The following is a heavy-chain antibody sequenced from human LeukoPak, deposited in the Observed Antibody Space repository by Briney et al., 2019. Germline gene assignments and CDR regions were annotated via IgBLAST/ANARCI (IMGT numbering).Heavy chain of an antibody. V-gene: IGHV3-72*01. J-gene: IGHJ6*03. CDR3: ASHSGSYAPLYYCYMDV. D-gene: IGHD1-26*01. CDR1: GFTFSDHY. CDR2: TRNKANSYTT. Sequence: GGSLRLSCAASGFTFSDHYMDWVRQAPGKGLEWVGRTRNKANSYTTEYAASVKGRFTISRDDSKNSLYLQMNSLKTEDTAVYYCASHSGSYAPLYYCYMDVWGKGTTVTVSS.